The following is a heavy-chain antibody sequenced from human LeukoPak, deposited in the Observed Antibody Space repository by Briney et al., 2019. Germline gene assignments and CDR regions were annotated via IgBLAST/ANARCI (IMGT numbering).Heavy chain of an antibody. J-gene: IGHJ6*03. Sequence: ASVKVSCKASGYTFTSYYMHWVRQAPGQGLEWMGGIIPIFGTANYAQKFQGRVTITADESTSTAYMELSSLRSEDTAVYYCARELGGPYYYYMDVWGKGTTVTVSS. CDR3: ARELGGPYYYYMDV. V-gene: IGHV1-69*13. CDR1: GYTFTSYY. CDR2: IIPIFGTA.